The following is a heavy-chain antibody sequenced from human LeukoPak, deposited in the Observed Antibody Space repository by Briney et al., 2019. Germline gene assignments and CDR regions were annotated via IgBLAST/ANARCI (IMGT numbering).Heavy chain of an antibody. CDR2: INPNSGGT. J-gene: IGHJ6*03. CDR3: ARDAYHYDILTGPPTNYYYYYMDV. D-gene: IGHD3-9*01. V-gene: IGHV1-2*02. Sequence: ASVKVSCKASGYTFTGNYMHWVRQAPGQGLEWMGWINPNSGGTNYAQKFQDRVTVTRDTSISTAYMELSRLRSDDTAVYYCARDAYHYDILTGPPTNYYYYYMDVWGKGTTVTVSS. CDR1: GYTFTGNY.